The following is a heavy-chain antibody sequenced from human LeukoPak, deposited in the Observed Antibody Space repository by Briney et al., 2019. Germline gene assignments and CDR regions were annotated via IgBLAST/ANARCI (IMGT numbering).Heavy chain of an antibody. V-gene: IGHV3-53*04. CDR1: GVTFSSDY. Sequence: GGSLRLSCAASGVTFSSDYMSWVRQAPGKGLEWVSVIYSDGNTYYADSVKGRFTISRHNSKNTLFLQMDSLRTEDTAIYYCASRMTFGGQGTLVTVSS. J-gene: IGHJ4*02. CDR2: IYSDGNT. D-gene: IGHD2/OR15-2a*01. CDR3: ASRMTF.